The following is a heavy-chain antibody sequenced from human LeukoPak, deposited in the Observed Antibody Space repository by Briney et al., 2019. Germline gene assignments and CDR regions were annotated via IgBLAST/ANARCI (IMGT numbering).Heavy chain of an antibody. CDR2: IYYSGRT. CDR3: ARRRYYDGSGYLE. D-gene: IGHD3-22*01. V-gene: IGHV4-39*01. Sequence: SETLSLTCSVSADSVSRSDSYWDWIRQPPGKGLGWIGTIYYSGRTYYSPSLKSRVTLSVDTSSNQFSLNLRSVTAADTAVYYCARRRYYDGSGYLEWGQGTLLSVSS. CDR1: ADSVSRSDSY. J-gene: IGHJ1*01.